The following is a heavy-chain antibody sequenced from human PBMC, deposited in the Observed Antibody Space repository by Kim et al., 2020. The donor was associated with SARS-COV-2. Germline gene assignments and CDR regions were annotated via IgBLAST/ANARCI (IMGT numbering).Heavy chain of an antibody. CDR2: IIPIFGTA. V-gene: IGHV1-69*13. D-gene: IGHD3-9*01. CDR1: GGTFSSYA. Sequence: SVKVSCKASGGTFSSYAISWVRQAPGQGLEWMGGIIPIFGTANYAQKFQGRVTITADESTSTAYMELSSLRSEDTAVYYCARANYDILTGYYPSYYFDYWGQGTLVTVSS. CDR3: ARANYDILTGYYPSYYFDY. J-gene: IGHJ4*02.